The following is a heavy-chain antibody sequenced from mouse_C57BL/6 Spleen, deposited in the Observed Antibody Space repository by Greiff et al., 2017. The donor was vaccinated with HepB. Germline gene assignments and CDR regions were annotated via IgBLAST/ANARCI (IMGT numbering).Heavy chain of an antibody. CDR1: GYTFTDYY. V-gene: IGHV1-26*01. CDR2: INPNNGGT. J-gene: IGHJ3*01. Sequence: EVQLQQSGPELVKPGASVKISCKASGYTFTDYYMNWVKQSHGKSLEWIGDINPNNGGTSYNQKFKGKATLTVDKSSSTAYMELRSLTSEDSAVYYCARSFAGGFAYWGQGTLVTVSA. CDR3: ARSFAGGFAY.